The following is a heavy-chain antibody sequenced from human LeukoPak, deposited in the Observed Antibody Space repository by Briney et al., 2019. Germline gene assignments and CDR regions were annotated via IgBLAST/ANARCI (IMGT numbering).Heavy chain of an antibody. V-gene: IGHV3-33*08. J-gene: IGHJ4*02. CDR3: ARVDQYYYDSSGYDI. CDR2: IWYDGSNK. D-gene: IGHD3-22*01. CDR1: GFTFSSYG. Sequence: GGSLRLSCAASGFTFSSYGMHWVRQAPGKGLEWVAVIWYDGSNKYYADSVKGRFTISRDNSKNTLYLQMNSLRAEDTAVYYCARVDQYYYDSSGYDIWGQGALVTVSS.